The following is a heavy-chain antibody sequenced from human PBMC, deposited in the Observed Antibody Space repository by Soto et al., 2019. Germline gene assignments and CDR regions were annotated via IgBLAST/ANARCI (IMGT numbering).Heavy chain of an antibody. Sequence: HPGGSLRLSCAASGFTFRNYWMHWVRQAPGKGLVWVSRVNSDGDTTYYADSVKGRFTISRDNSKNTLDLQMDSLRADDTAVYYCTRTRTSSRAEYFEFWGLGTLLTVSS. J-gene: IGHJ1*01. CDR2: VNSDGDTT. D-gene: IGHD4-17*01. V-gene: IGHV3-74*01. CDR1: GFTFRNYW. CDR3: TRTRTSSRAEYFEF.